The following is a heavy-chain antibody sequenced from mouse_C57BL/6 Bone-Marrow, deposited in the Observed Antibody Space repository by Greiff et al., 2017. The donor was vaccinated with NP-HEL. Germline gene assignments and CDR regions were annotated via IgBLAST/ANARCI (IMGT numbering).Heavy chain of an antibody. D-gene: IGHD1-1*01. V-gene: IGHV1-53*01. CDR3: ARTYYYGSGYFDY. CDR1: GYTFTSYW. J-gene: IGHJ2*01. CDR2: ITPSNGGT. Sequence: QVQLQQPGTELVKPGASVKLSCKASGYTFTSYWMHWVKPRPGQGLEWIGNITPSNGGTNYNEQFKSKATLTVAKSSSTAYMQLSSLTSEDSAVYYCARTYYYGSGYFDYWGQGTTLTVSS.